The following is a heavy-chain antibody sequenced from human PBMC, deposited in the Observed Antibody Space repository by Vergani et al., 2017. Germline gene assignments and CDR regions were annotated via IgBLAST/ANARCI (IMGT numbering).Heavy chain of an antibody. D-gene: IGHD3-22*01. V-gene: IGHV4-39*07. CDR1: GGSISSSSYY. J-gene: IGHJ4*02. CDR2: IYYSGST. CDR3: ARSVTMIVGLFDY. Sequence: QLQLQESGPGLVKPSETLSLTCTVSGGSISSSSYYWGWIRQPPGKGLECIGSIYYSGSTYYNPSLKSRVTISVDTSKNQFSLKLSSVTAADTAVYYCARSVTMIVGLFDYWGQGTLVTVSS.